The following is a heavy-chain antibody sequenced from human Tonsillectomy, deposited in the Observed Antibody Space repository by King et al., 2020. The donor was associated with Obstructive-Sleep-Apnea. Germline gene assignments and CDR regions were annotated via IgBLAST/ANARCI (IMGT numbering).Heavy chain of an antibody. CDR3: AKEKVARCGELLYPLFDY. CDR2: IIVIAINP. Sequence: VQLVESGGGLVQPGGSLRLSCAASGFTFSSYAMNWVRQAPGKGLEWVSVIIVIAINPFYADSVDGRFTISRDNSKTTLYLQMTSLRAEDRAVYYGAKEKVARCGELLYPLFDYWGQGSVVTVSS. CDR1: GFTFSSYA. D-gene: IGHD3-10*01. J-gene: IGHJ4*02. V-gene: IGHV3-23*04.